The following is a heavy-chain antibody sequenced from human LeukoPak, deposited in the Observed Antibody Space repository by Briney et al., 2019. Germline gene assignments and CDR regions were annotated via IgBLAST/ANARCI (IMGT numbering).Heavy chain of an antibody. V-gene: IGHV3-33*01. CDR2: IWYDGSNK. J-gene: IGHJ6*02. CDR1: GFTFSSYG. CDR3: AREGMYYDILTGDYGMDV. D-gene: IGHD3-9*01. Sequence: GGSLRLSCAASGFTFSSYGMHWVRQAPGKGLEWVAVIWYDGSNKYYADSVKGRFTISRDNPKNTLYLQMNSLRAEDTAVYYCAREGMYYDILTGDYGMDVWGQGTTVTVSS.